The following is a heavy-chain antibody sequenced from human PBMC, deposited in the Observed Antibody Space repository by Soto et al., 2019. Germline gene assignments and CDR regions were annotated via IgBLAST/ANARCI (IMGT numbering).Heavy chain of an antibody. CDR2: IYDGGTT. V-gene: IGHV4-30-4*01. CDR1: GGSISSAAYC. CDR3: ARGPSGDKIDS. D-gene: IGHD7-27*01. J-gene: IGHJ4*02. Sequence: QVQLQESGPRLVSPSQTLSLTCTVSGGSISSAAYCWSWIRQPPDKGLEWIGHIYDGGTTYSSPSRKGTATISADKSETQFSLKLSSVSAGYAAVYYCARGPSGDKIDSWGQGTQVTISS.